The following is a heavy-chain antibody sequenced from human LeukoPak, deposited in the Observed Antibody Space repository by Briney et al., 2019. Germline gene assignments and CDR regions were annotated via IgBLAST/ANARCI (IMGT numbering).Heavy chain of an antibody. CDR1: GGSISSSSYF. CDR2: IYYSGST. V-gene: IGHV4-39*01. CDR3: ARLRPLAGFDY. J-gene: IGHJ4*02. Sequence: PSETLSLTCTVSGGSISSSSYFWDWIRQPPGKGLEWIGSIYYSGSTYYNPSLKSRVTISVDTSKNQFSLKLSSVTAADTAVYYCARLRPLAGFDYWGQGTLLTVSS. D-gene: IGHD3-3*02.